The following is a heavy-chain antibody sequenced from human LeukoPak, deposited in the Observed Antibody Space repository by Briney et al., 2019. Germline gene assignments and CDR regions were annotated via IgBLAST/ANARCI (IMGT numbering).Heavy chain of an antibody. J-gene: IGHJ4*02. CDR3: ATDRMWYSSSWYYFDY. CDR1: GYTLTELS. Sequence: ASVKVSCKVSGYTLTELSMHWVRQAPGKGLEWMGGFDPEDGETIYAQKFQGRVTMTEDTSPDTAYMELSSLRSEDTAVYYCATDRMWYSSSWYYFDYWGQGTLVTVSS. V-gene: IGHV1-24*01. CDR2: FDPEDGET. D-gene: IGHD6-13*01.